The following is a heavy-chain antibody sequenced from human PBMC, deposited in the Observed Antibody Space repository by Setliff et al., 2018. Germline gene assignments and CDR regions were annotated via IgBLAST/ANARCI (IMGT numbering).Heavy chain of an antibody. CDR3: ARGDFWVVGGAFDI. CDR2: INTNTGNP. J-gene: IGHJ3*02. Sequence: ASVKVSCKASGYTFTSYAMNWVRQAPGQGLEWMGWINTNTGNPTYAQCFTGRLVFSLDTSVSTAYLQISSLKAEDTAVYYCARGDFWVVGGAFDIWGQGPMVTVSS. D-gene: IGHD3-3*01. V-gene: IGHV7-4-1*02. CDR1: GYTFTSYA.